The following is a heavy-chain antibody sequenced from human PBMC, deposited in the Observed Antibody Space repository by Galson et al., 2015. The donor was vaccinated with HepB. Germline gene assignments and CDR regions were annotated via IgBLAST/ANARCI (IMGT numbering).Heavy chain of an antibody. CDR2: IIPIFGAA. V-gene: IGHV1-69*13. CDR1: GGTFRTYT. Sequence: SVKVSCKASGGTFRTYTFSWVRQAPGQGLEWMGGIIPIFGAANYAQKFQGRVTITADESTSTNYMELRRLRSEDTAVYYCVRQYDTSGYYPYWGQGTLVTVSS. J-gene: IGHJ4*02. D-gene: IGHD3-22*01. CDR3: VRQYDTSGYYPY.